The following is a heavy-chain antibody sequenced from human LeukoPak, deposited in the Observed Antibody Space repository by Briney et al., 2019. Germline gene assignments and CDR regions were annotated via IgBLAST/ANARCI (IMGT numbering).Heavy chain of an antibody. CDR2: IYYSGST. D-gene: IGHD3-10*01. CDR3: ARDGSPYYGSGSYYKKGSWFDP. J-gene: IGHJ5*02. CDR1: GGSINSGGYY. Sequence: SETLSLTCTVSGGSINSGGYYWSWIRQHPGKGLEWIGYIYYSGSTYYNPSLKSRVTISVDTSKNQFSLKLSSVTAADTAVYYCARDGSPYYGSGSYYKKGSWFDPWGQGTLVTVSS. V-gene: IGHV4-31*03.